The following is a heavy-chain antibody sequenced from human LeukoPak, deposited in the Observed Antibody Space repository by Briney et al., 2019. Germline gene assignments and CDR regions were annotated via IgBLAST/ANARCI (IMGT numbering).Heavy chain of an antibody. V-gene: IGHV3-11*04. J-gene: IGHJ4*02. CDR1: GFTLSSYA. CDR2: ISSSGSTI. CDR3: ASGIATAAFYY. Sequence: GGSLRLSCAASGFTLSSYAMSWIRQAPGKGLEWVSYISSSGSTIYYADSVKGRFTISRDNAKNSLYLQMNSLRAEDTAVYYCASGIATAAFYYWGQGTLVTVSS. D-gene: IGHD6-13*01.